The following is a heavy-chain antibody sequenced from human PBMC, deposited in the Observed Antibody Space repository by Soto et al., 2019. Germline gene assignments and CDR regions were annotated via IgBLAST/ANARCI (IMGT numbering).Heavy chain of an antibody. CDR3: ARGVGVGATRWFNF. Sequence: GASVKVSCKASGYTFTRSGISWVRQAPGQGLEWMGWISTYNGDTNYAQTFQGRVTMTTDTSTSTVYMELRSLRSDDTAVYCCARGVGVGATRWFNFWGKGTLVTVYS. D-gene: IGHD1-26*01. CDR2: ISTYNGDT. J-gene: IGHJ5*01. CDR1: GYTFTRSG. V-gene: IGHV1-18*01.